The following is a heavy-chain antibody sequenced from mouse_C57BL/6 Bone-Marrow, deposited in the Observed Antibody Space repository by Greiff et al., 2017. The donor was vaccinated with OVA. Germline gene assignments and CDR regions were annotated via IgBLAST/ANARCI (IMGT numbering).Heavy chain of an antibody. Sequence: QVHVKQPGAELVRPGTSVKLSCKASGYTFTSYWMHWVKQRPGQGLEWIGVIDPSDSYTNYTQKFKGKATLTVDKSSSTAYMQLSSLTSEDSAVYYCARQYYFDYWGQGTTLTVSS. CDR2: IDPSDSYT. CDR1: GYTFTSYW. CDR3: ARQYYFDY. V-gene: IGHV1-59*01. J-gene: IGHJ2*01.